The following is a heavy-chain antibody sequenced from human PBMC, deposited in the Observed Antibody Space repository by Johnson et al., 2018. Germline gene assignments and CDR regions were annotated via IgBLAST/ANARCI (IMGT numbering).Heavy chain of an antibody. Sequence: QVQLVQSGGGVVQPGRSLKLSCAASGFTFSNYGVHWVRQAPGRGLEWVALISYDGSNKYYADSVKGRFTISRDNSKNTQYLQMNSLRAEDTAVYYCAKASYYDSSGYYLPPEYFQHWGQGTLVTVSS. J-gene: IGHJ1*01. CDR3: AKASYYDSSGYYLPPEYFQH. D-gene: IGHD3-22*01. V-gene: IGHV3-30*18. CDR2: ISYDGSNK. CDR1: GFTFSNYG.